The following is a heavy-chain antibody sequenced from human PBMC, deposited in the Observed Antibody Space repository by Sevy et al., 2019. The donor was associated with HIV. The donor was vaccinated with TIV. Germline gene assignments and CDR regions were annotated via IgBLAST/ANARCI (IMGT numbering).Heavy chain of an antibody. J-gene: IGHJ4*02. V-gene: IGHV3-74*01. CDR1: GFTFSSYW. D-gene: IGHD3-22*01. CDR2: ISTDGSGT. CDR3: ARAGNYYESNSYARFDY. Sequence: GGSLRLSCAASGFTFSSYWMHWVRQAPGKGLVWVSGISTDGSGTTYADSVKGRFTISRDNAKDTLYLQMNSLRAEDTAVYFCARAGNYYESNSYARFDYWGQGTLVTVSS.